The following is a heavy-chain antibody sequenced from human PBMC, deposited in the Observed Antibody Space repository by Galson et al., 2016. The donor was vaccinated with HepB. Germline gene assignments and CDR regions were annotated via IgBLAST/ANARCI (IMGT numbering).Heavy chain of an antibody. CDR3: VGGYNEVGDY. CDR1: GYTFTYRY. J-gene: IGHJ4*02. V-gene: IGHV1-45*02. CDR2: ITPSNGNA. Sequence: SVKVSCKASGYTFTYRYLHWVRQAPGQTLEWMGWITPSNGNANYAQNFKDRVTFTRDTSMSTGYMELSSLRSEDTAIYYCVGGYNEVGDYWGQGPWSPSPQ. D-gene: IGHD5-24*01.